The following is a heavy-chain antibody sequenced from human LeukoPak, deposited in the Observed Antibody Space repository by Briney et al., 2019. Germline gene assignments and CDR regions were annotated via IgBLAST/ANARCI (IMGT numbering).Heavy chain of an antibody. Sequence: SETLSLTCTVSGGSISSSSYYRGWIRQPPGKGLEWIGSIYYSGSTYYNPSLKSRVTISVDTSKNQFSLKLSSVTAADTAVYYCARDSRQWLVLGRLWGQGTLVTVSS. J-gene: IGHJ4*02. CDR1: GGSISSSSYY. V-gene: IGHV4-39*07. CDR3: ARDSRQWLVLGRL. D-gene: IGHD6-19*01. CDR2: IYYSGST.